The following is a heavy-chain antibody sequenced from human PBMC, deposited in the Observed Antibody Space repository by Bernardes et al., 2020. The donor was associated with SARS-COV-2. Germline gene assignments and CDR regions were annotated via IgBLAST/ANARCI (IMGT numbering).Heavy chain of an antibody. CDR1: GFTFRTYG. J-gene: IGHJ4*02. CDR2: ILYDGTTK. D-gene: IGHD5-18*01. CDR3: AKVGDTAMATGYFDY. V-gene: IGHV3-30*18. Sequence: GGSLRLSCAASGFTFRTYGVHWVRQAPGKALEWVAFILYDGTTKYYADSVRGRFTISRDNSKNTLYLQINSLRPEDTAVYYCAKVGDTAMATGYFDYWGQGTLVTVSS.